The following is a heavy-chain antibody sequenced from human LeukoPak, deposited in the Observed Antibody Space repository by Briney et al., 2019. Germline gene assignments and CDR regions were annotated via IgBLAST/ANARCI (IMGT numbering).Heavy chain of an antibody. CDR2: TRNKANSYTT. CDR3: ARGRSSSWYYFDY. V-gene: IGHV3-72*01. D-gene: IGHD6-13*01. J-gene: IGHJ4*02. Sequence: GGSLRLSCAASGFIFSDHYMNWVRHAPAKGLEGVGRTRNKANSYTTEYAASVKGRFTISRDDSKISLYLQMNSLKPQDTAVYYCARGRSSSWYYFDYWGQGTLVTVSS. CDR1: GFIFSDHY.